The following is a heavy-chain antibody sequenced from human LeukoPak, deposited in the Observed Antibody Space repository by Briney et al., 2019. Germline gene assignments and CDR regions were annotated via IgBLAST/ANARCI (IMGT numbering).Heavy chain of an antibody. CDR2: IKEDGSET. D-gene: IGHD3-16*01. J-gene: IGHJ4*02. V-gene: IGHV3-7*01. Sequence: GGSLRLSCAVSGFTFTNYWMSWVRQAPGKGLEWVANIKEDGSETYYADSVKGRFTISRDNAKNSVSLQMNSLRVEDTAVYYCARDVKGGNFDYWGQGTMVTVSS. CDR3: ARDVKGGNFDY. CDR1: GFTFTNYW.